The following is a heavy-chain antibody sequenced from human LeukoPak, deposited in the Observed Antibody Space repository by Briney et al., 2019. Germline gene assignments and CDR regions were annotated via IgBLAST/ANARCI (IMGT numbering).Heavy chain of an antibody. CDR2: INHSGST. J-gene: IGHJ5*02. CDR3: ARHYSGMVRGVTPGNWFDP. CDR1: GGSFSGYY. D-gene: IGHD3-10*01. V-gene: IGHV4-34*01. Sequence: SETLSLTCAVYGGSFSGYYWSWIRQPPGKGLEWIGEINHSGSTNYNPSLKSRVTISVDTPKNQFSLKLSSVTAADTAVYYCARHYSGMVRGVTPGNWFDPWGQGTLVTVSS.